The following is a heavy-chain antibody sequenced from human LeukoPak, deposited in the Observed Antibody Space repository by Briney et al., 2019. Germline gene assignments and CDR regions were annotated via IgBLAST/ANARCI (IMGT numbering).Heavy chain of an antibody. V-gene: IGHV3-7*01. Sequence: GGSLRLSCAASEFTFSSYWMSWVRQAPGKGLEWVANIKQDGSEKYYVDSVKGRFTISRDNAKNSLYLQMNSLRAEDTAVYYCARDTWSGWTFDYWGQGTLVTVSS. CDR2: IKQDGSEK. J-gene: IGHJ4*02. CDR3: ARDTWSGWTFDY. CDR1: EFTFSSYW. D-gene: IGHD6-19*01.